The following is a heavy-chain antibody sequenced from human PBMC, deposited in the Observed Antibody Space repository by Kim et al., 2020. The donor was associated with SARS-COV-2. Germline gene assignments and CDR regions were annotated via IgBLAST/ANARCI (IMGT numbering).Heavy chain of an antibody. D-gene: IGHD6-13*01. J-gene: IGHJ3*02. CDR3: ARDRIEGGSSWYYAFDI. Sequence: GGSLRLSCAASGFTFSSYAMHWVRQAPGKGLEWVAVISYDGSNKYYADSVKGRFTISRDNSKNTLYLQMNSLRAEDTAVYYCARDRIEGGSSWYYAFDIWGQGTMVTVSS. CDR1: GFTFSSYA. CDR2: ISYDGSNK. V-gene: IGHV3-30*04.